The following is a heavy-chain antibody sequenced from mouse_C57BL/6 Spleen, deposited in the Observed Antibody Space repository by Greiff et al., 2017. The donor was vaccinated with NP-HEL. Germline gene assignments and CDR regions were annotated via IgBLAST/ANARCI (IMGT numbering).Heavy chain of an antibody. D-gene: IGHD1-1*01. CDR1: GYTFTSYW. Sequence: QVQLKQPGAELVKPGASVKLSCKASGYTFTSYWMHWVKQRPGRGLEWIGRIDPNSGGTKYNEKFKSKATLTVDKPSSTAYMQLSSLTSEDSAVYYCANPYYGSSYGYFDVWGTGTTVTVSS. CDR3: ANPYYGSSYGYFDV. J-gene: IGHJ1*03. V-gene: IGHV1-72*01. CDR2: IDPNSGGT.